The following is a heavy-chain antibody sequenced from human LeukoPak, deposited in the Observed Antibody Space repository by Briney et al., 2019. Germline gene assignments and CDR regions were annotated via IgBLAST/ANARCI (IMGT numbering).Heavy chain of an antibody. CDR1: GGSSSSSSYY. CDR3: ARLYGGNSKDYYCDY. Sequence: SETLSLTCSVSGGSSSSSSYYWGWIRQPPGKGLEWIGSIHDSGSTDYNPSLKSRVTISVDTSKNQFPLKLSSVTAADTAVYYCARLYGGNSKDYYCDYWGQGTLVTVSS. D-gene: IGHD4-23*01. V-gene: IGHV4-39*01. CDR2: IHDSGST. J-gene: IGHJ4*02.